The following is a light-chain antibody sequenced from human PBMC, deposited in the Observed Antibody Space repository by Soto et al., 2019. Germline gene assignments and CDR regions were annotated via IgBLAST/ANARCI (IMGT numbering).Light chain of an antibody. Sequence: QSALTQPASVSGSPGQSITISCTGTSSDVGSYNLVSWYQQHPGKAPKLMIYEGSKRPSGVSNRFSGSKSGNTASLTISGLQAEDEADYYLRSYAGRSPFVVFGGGTKLTVL. CDR2: EGS. V-gene: IGLV2-23*03. CDR1: SSDVGSYNL. J-gene: IGLJ2*01. CDR3: RSYAGRSPFVV.